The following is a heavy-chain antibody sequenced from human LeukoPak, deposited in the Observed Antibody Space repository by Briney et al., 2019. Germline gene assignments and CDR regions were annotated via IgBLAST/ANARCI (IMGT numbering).Heavy chain of an antibody. CDR2: ISSSGSTI. Sequence: GGSLRLSCAASGFTFSDYYMSWIRQAPGKGLEWVSYISSSGSTIYYADSVKGRFTISRDNAKNSLYLQMNSLRAEDTAVYYCARDHHRRLYDSQARNTFDIWGQGTMVSVSS. CDR1: GFTFSDYY. V-gene: IGHV3-11*04. CDR3: ARDHHRRLYDSQARNTFDI. D-gene: IGHD3-22*01. J-gene: IGHJ3*02.